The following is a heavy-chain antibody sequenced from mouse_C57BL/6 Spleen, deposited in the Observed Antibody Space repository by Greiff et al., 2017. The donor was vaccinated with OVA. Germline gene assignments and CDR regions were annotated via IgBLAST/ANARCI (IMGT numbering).Heavy chain of an antibody. V-gene: IGHV1-26*01. CDR3: ARTLYYYGLDY. CDR2: INPNNGGT. CDR1: GYTFTDYY. D-gene: IGHD1-1*01. Sequence: EVQLQQSGPELVKPGASVKISCKASGYTFTDYYMNWVKQSHGKSLEWIGDINPNNGGTSYNQKFKGKATLTVDKSSSTAYMELRSLTSEDSAVYYCARTLYYYGLDYWGQGTTLTVSS. J-gene: IGHJ2*01.